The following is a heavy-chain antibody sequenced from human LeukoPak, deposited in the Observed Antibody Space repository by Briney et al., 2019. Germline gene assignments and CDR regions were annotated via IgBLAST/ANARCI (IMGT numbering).Heavy chain of an antibody. CDR3: ARVRGSGYLDY. V-gene: IGHV1-18*01. Sequence: ASVKVSCKASGYTFRNHGISWVRQAPGQGLEWMGWISADSGNTNYAQKFQDRVTMTRDTSTSTACMELRSLRSDDTAVYYCARVRGSGYLDYWGQGTLATVSS. J-gene: IGHJ4*02. CDR1: GYTFRNHG. D-gene: IGHD3-10*01. CDR2: ISADSGNT.